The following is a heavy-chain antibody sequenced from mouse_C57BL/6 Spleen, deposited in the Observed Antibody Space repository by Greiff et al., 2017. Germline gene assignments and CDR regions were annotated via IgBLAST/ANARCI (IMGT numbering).Heavy chain of an antibody. Sequence: VQLQQSGAELVRPGASVKLSCTASGFNIKDYYMHWVKQRPEHGLEWIGRIDPEAGDTAYAPKCQGKATVTADTSSNTAYLQRSSLTSEDAAVYYCTTPSGRGAWFAYWGQGTLVTVSA. V-gene: IGHV14-1*01. CDR2: IDPEAGDT. CDR3: TTPSGRGAWFAY. J-gene: IGHJ3*01. CDR1: GFNIKDYY.